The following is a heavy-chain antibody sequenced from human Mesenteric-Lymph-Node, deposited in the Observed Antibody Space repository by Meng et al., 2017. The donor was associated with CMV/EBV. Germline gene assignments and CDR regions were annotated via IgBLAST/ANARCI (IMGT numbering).Heavy chain of an antibody. D-gene: IGHD2-15*01. CDR2: VVPLFTKI. CDR3: ARGCGGSCSLDF. Sequence: SVKVSCKASGGPFSSYAISWVRQAPGHGLEWMGGVVPLFTKINYAQKFQGRLTLTTDESTNTAYMELSSLTSDDTAIYYCARGCGGSCSLDFWGQGTLVTVSS. V-gene: IGHV1-69*05. J-gene: IGHJ4*02. CDR1: GGPFSSYA.